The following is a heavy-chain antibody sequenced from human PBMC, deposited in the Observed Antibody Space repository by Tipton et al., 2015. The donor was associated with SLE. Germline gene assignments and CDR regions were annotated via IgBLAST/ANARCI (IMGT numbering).Heavy chain of an antibody. D-gene: IGHD7-27*01. CDR2: IYYSGST. CDR1: GGSISSKTYY. CDR3: VRGPWAYYYYMDV. Sequence: LRLSCTVSGGSISSKTYYWGWIRQPPGKGLEWIGSIYYSGSTYYNPSLKSRVTISLDTSKNQFSLRLTSVTAADTAVYYCVRGPWAYYYYMDVWGKGTKVTVSS. V-gene: IGHV4-39*07. J-gene: IGHJ6*03.